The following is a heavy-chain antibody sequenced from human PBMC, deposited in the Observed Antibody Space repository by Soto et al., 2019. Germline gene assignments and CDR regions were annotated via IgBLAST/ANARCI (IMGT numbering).Heavy chain of an antibody. Sequence: QVQLVESGGGVVQPGRSLRLSCAASGFTFSSYGMHWVRQAPGKGLEWVAVIWYDGSNKYYADSVKGRFTISRDNSKNTLYLQMNSLRAEDTAVYYCARAQSSSSWRRRGADAFAIWGQGTMVTVSS. J-gene: IGHJ3*02. D-gene: IGHD6-13*01. V-gene: IGHV3-33*01. CDR1: GFTFSSYG. CDR3: ARAQSSSSWRRRGADAFAI. CDR2: IWYDGSNK.